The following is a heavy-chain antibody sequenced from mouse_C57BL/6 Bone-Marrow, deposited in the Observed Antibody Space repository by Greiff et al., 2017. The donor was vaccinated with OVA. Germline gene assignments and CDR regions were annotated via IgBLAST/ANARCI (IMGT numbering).Heavy chain of an antibody. CDR3: ARCDDYGEIRPYAMDD. Sequence: QVQLQQSGAELARPGASVKLSCKASGYTFTSYCISWVKQTTEQGLEWIGEIYPRSGNTYYHEKFKGKATMTTDKSSSTAYMELRSLTSEDSAVYFCARCDDYGEIRPYAMDDWGQGTSVTVSS. V-gene: IGHV1-81*01. CDR2: IYPRSGNT. J-gene: IGHJ4*01. CDR1: GYTFTSYC. D-gene: IGHD1-2*01.